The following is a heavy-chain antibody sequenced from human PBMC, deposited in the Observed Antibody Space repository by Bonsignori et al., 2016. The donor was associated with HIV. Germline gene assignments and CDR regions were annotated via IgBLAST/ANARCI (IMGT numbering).Heavy chain of an antibody. D-gene: IGHD6-13*01. Sequence: VRQMPGKGLEWIGSIYHSGSTYYNPSLKSRVTISVDTSKNQFSLKLSSVTAADTAVYYCARNGMGIAAAGSFDYWGQGTLVTVSS. CDR2: IYHSGST. CDR3: ARNGMGIAAAGSFDY. V-gene: IGHV4-38-2*01. J-gene: IGHJ4*02.